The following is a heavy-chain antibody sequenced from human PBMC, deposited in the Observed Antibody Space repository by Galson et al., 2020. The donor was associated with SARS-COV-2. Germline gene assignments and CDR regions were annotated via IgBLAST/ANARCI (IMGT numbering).Heavy chain of an antibody. CDR3: ARGDRITIFGVVAHVDY. CDR2: IYYSGST. Sequence: ETSGTMSTTSTISAGTIRSGGYYWSWIRQHPAQGLEWIGYIYYSGSTYYNPSLKSRVTISVDTSKNQFSLKLSSVTAADTAVYYCARGDRITIFGVVAHVDYWGQGTLVTVSS. V-gene: IGHV4-31*03. D-gene: IGHD3-3*01. J-gene: IGHJ4*02. CDR1: AGTIRSGGYY.